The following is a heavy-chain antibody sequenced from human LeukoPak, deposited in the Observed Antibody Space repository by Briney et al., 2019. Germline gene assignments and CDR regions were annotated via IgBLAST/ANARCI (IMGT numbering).Heavy chain of an antibody. V-gene: IGHV1-2*02. D-gene: IGHD1-26*01. CDR2: INPNSGGA. Sequence: VASVKVSCKASGYTFTGYYMHWVRQAPGQGLEWMGWINPNSGGANYAQKFQGRVTMTRDTSISTAYMELSRLRSDDTAVYYCARVLKREFDYWGQGTLVTVSS. J-gene: IGHJ4*02. CDR3: ARVLKREFDY. CDR1: GYTFTGYY.